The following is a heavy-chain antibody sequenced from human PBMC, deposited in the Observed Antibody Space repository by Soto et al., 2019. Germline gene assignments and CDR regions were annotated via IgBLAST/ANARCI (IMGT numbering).Heavy chain of an antibody. CDR3: GRISSYGDYAY. CDR2: VYNGNT. Sequence: QVQLQESGPGVVKPSETLSLTCTISGGSISGYYWTWIRQSPGKGLEYIGYVYNGNTNYNPSLNSRVTISVDTSKNQFSLKLSSVTAADTAVYYCGRISSYGDYAYWGQGTLVTVSS. D-gene: IGHD4-17*01. V-gene: IGHV4-59*08. J-gene: IGHJ4*02. CDR1: GGSISGYY.